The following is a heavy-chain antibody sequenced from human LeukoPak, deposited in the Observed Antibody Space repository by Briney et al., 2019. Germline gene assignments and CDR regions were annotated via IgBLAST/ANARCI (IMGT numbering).Heavy chain of an antibody. V-gene: IGHV1-2*02. CDR2: INPNSGGT. D-gene: IGHD3-22*01. Sequence: ASVKVSCKASGYTFTGYYMHWVRRAPGQGLEWMGWINPNSGGTNYAQKFQGRVTMTRDMSTSTVYMELSSLRSEDTAVYYCARDHDSSGYTFDYWGQGTLVTVSS. CDR3: ARDHDSSGYTFDY. CDR1: GYTFTGYY. J-gene: IGHJ4*02.